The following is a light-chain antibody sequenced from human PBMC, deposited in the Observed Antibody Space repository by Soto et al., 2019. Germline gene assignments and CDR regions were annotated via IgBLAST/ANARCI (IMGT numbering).Light chain of an antibody. V-gene: IGKV3-15*01. J-gene: IGKJ1*01. CDR3: QHYNNWPPRT. Sequence: EVVMTQTPATLSVSPGERATLSCRASQSISTNLAWYQQKPGQAPRLLIYGASTRATGIPARFSGSGSGTEFSLTISSLRSEDFAVYYCQHYNNWPPRTFGQGTKVEIK. CDR1: QSISTN. CDR2: GAS.